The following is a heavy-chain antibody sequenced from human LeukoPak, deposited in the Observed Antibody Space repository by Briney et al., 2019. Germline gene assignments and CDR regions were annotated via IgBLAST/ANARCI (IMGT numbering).Heavy chain of an antibody. Sequence: PSETLSLTCTVSGGSFSSGSYPWNWVRQPAGKGLEWIGRIYTSGSTNYNPSLKSRVTISVDTSKTQFSLKLSSVTAADTAVYYCARVTLYSSTWYFDYWGQGTLVTVSS. V-gene: IGHV4-61*02. J-gene: IGHJ4*02. CDR2: IYTSGST. CDR3: ARVTLYSSTWYFDY. CDR1: GGSFSSGSYP. D-gene: IGHD6-13*01.